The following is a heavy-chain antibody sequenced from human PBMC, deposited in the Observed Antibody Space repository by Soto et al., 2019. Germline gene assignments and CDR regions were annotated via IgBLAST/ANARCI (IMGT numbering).Heavy chain of an antibody. J-gene: IGHJ4*02. CDR3: ASGTGSSWPRGFDY. D-gene: IGHD6-13*01. CDR2: ISSSSSYI. Sequence: EVQLVESGGGLVKPGGSLRLSCAASGFTFSSYSMNWVRQAPGKGLEWVSSISSSSSYIYYADSVKGRFTISRDNAKKSLYLQMNRLGAEDTAVYYCASGTGSSWPRGFDYWGQGTLVTVSS. CDR1: GFTFSSYS. V-gene: IGHV3-21*01.